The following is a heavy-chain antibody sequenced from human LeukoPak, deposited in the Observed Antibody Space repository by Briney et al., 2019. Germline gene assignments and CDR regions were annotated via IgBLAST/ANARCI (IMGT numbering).Heavy chain of an antibody. J-gene: IGHJ4*02. CDR1: GFTFSSYA. Sequence: PGGSLRLPCAASGFTFSSYALSWVRQAPGKGLEWVSFISGSGTGTYYADSVKGRFTISRDNSKNTLYLQMNSLRAEDTAVYYCAKETYYLDSSGYNPPFDYWGQGTLVTVSS. V-gene: IGHV3-23*01. D-gene: IGHD3-22*01. CDR3: AKETYYLDSSGYNPPFDY. CDR2: ISGSGTGT.